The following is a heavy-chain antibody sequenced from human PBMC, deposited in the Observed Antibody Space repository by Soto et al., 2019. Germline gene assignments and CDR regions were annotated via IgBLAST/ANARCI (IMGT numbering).Heavy chain of an antibody. CDR1: GYSFTSYW. J-gene: IGHJ6*02. V-gene: IGHV5-51*01. D-gene: IGHD3-3*01. CDR3: ARQLTSAYDFWSVGNYYGMDV. CDR2: IYPGDSDT. Sequence: PGESLKISCKGSGYSFTSYWIGWVRQVPGKGLEWMGIIYPGDSDTRYSPSFQGQVTISADKSISTAYLQWSSLKASDTAMYYCARQLTSAYDFWSVGNYYGMDVWGQGTTVTVSS.